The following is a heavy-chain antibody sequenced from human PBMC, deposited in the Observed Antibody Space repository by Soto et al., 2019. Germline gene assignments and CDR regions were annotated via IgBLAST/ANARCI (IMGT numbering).Heavy chain of an antibody. CDR1: GFTFSSYG. CDR2: IWYDGSNK. Sequence: PGGSLRLSCAASGFTFSSYGMHWVRQAPGKGLEWVAVIWYDGSNKYYADSVKGRFTISRDNSKNTLYLQMNSLRAEDTVVYYCARPIAVAGYYYYGMYVWGQGTTVTSP. J-gene: IGHJ6*02. CDR3: ARPIAVAGYYYYGMYV. D-gene: IGHD6-19*01. V-gene: IGHV3-33*01.